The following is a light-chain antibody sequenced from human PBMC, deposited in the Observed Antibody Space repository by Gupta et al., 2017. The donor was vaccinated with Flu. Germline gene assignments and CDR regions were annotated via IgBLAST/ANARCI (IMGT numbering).Light chain of an antibody. CDR3: QQTNSFPWT. J-gene: IGKJ1*01. CDR2: SAS. Sequence: DIQMTQSPSFVSAPVVSRVNISCRASQYINRWLAWYQQKPGKAPRLLIYSASTVHSGVHSRFSGSGSGTDFTLTITNREPEDAAKYKCQQTNSFPWTFGLGTKVEIK. CDR1: QYINRW. V-gene: IGKV1-12*01.